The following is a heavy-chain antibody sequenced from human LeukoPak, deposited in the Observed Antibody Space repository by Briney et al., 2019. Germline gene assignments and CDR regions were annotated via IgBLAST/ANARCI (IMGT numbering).Heavy chain of an antibody. J-gene: IGHJ4*02. D-gene: IGHD1-7*01. Sequence: ASVKVSCKASGYTFTGYYMHWVRQAPGQGLEWMGWINPNSGGTNYAQKFQGRVTTTRDTSISTAYMELSRLRSDDTAVYYCVRYNWNFYFDYWGQGTLVTVSS. CDR3: VRYNWNFYFDY. CDR2: INPNSGGT. V-gene: IGHV1-2*02. CDR1: GYTFTGYY.